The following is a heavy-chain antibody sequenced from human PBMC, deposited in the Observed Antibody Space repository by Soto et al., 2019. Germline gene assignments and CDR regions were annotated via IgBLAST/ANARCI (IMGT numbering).Heavy chain of an antibody. Sequence: GGSMRLACAASGFTFSNYAMSWVRQATGKGLEWVSAISGGAGDTYYADSVKGRFTISRDNSKSALYLRMNSLRAEDTAVYYCAKGSRITLVRGVNDYWGQGTLVTVSS. CDR2: ISGGAGDT. D-gene: IGHD3-10*01. CDR1: GFTFSNYA. CDR3: AKGSRITLVRGVNDY. J-gene: IGHJ4*02. V-gene: IGHV3-23*01.